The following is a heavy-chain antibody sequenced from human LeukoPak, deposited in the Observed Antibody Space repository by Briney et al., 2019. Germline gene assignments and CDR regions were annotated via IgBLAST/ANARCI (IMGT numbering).Heavy chain of an antibody. CDR1: DYSISSGYY. J-gene: IGHJ4*02. V-gene: IGHV4-38-2*02. CDR2: IYHSGST. CDR3: ARGTVGATVYYFDY. Sequence: PSETLSLTCTVSDYSISSGYYWGWIRQAPGKGLEWIGSIYHSGSTYYNPSLKSRVTISVDTSKNQFSLKLSSVTAADTAVYYCARGTVGATVYYFDYWGQGTLVTVSS. D-gene: IGHD1-26*01.